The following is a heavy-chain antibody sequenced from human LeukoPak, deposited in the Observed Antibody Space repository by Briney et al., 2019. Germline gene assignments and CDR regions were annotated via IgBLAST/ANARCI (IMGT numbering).Heavy chain of an antibody. V-gene: IGHV3-66*01. CDR1: GFTVSSNY. J-gene: IGHJ4*02. CDR2: LNSGGNT. D-gene: IGHD6-19*01. CDR3: ARLRYSSGPLGF. Sequence: GGSLRLSCAASGFTVSSNYMTWVRQAPGKGLEWVSSLNSGGNTYYADSVKDRFTISRDNSQNTVYLQMSSLRAEDTAVYYCARLRYSSGPLGFWGQGTLVTVSS.